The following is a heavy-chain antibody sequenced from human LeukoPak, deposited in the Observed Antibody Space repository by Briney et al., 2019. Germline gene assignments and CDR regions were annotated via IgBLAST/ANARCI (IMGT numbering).Heavy chain of an antibody. CDR1: GFTFSSYS. D-gene: IGHD5-18*01. Sequence: PGGSLRLSCAASGFTFSSYSMNWVRQAPGKGLEWVSYISSSSSTIYYADSVKGRFTISRDNAKNSLYLQMNSLRAEDTAVYYCARDWRIQLWFESATRIDWGQGTLVTVSS. CDR3: ARDWRIQLWFESATRID. J-gene: IGHJ4*02. V-gene: IGHV3-48*01. CDR2: ISSSSSTI.